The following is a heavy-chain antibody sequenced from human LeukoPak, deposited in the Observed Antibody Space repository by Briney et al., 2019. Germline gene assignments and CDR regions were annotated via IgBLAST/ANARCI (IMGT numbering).Heavy chain of an antibody. D-gene: IGHD4-11*01. CDR2: ISGSGGST. Sequence: SLRLSCKASGFTFTSSAMQWVRQARGQRLEWISAISGSGGSTYYADSVKGRFTISRDNSKNTLYLQMNSLRAEDTAVYYCAKDLTTYFDYWGQGTLVTVSS. J-gene: IGHJ4*02. V-gene: IGHV3-23*01. CDR1: GFTFTSSA. CDR3: AKDLTTYFDY.